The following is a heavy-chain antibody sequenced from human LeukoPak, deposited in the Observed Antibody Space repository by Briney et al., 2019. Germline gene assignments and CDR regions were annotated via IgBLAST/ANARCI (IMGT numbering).Heavy chain of an antibody. Sequence: GGSLRLSCAASAFTFSSYAMTWVRQAPGKGLESVSSVSGSGASAAYADSVKGRFTISRDNSKNTLYLQMNSLRPEDTAVYFCAKGGIQLWYYLDYWGQGTLVTVSS. CDR3: AKGGIQLWYYLDY. CDR2: VSGSGASA. CDR1: AFTFSSYA. J-gene: IGHJ4*02. D-gene: IGHD5-18*01. V-gene: IGHV3-23*01.